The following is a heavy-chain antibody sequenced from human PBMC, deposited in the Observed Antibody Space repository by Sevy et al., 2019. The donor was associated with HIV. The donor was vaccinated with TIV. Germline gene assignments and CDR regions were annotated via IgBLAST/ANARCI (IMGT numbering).Heavy chain of an antibody. V-gene: IGHV3-72*01. Sequence: GGSLRLSCAASGFTFSDHYMEWVRQAPGKGLEWVGRIRNKADSYTTEYAASVKGRFTISRGDSKNSLYLLMNSLKTEDTAVYYCATHAGIAAAGRVFDYWGQGTLVTVSS. CDR3: ATHAGIAAAGRVFDY. CDR2: IRNKADSYTT. D-gene: IGHD6-13*01. CDR1: GFTFSDHY. J-gene: IGHJ4*02.